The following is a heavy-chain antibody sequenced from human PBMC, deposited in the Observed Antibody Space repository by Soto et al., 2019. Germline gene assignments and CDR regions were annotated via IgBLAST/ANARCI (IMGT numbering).Heavy chain of an antibody. CDR3: TKSVYDDSGYYLFSFDS. J-gene: IGHJ4*02. CDR1: GWSFGGYA. V-gene: IGHV3-9*01. Sequence: AGGSLSLSCAASGWSFGGYAWRWVRQVPGKGLEWVAGISWSGASIGYADSVKGRFTISRDNTKNSLYLQMDSLRAADTALYYCTKSVYDDSGYYLFSFDSWGQGALVTVSS. D-gene: IGHD3-22*01. CDR2: ISWSGASI.